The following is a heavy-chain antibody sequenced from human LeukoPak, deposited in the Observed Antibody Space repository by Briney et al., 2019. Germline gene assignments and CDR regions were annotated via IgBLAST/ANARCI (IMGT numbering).Heavy chain of an antibody. Sequence: GGSLRLSCAASGFTFSDYYMSWIRQAPGKGLEWVSYISSNGSTIYYADSVKGRFTISRDNAKNSLYLQMDSLRAEDTAVYYCAREPRPGGWGSGIDYWGQGTLVTVSS. V-gene: IGHV3-11*01. CDR2: ISSNGSTI. D-gene: IGHD7-27*01. CDR3: AREPRPGGWGSGIDY. CDR1: GFTFSDYY. J-gene: IGHJ4*02.